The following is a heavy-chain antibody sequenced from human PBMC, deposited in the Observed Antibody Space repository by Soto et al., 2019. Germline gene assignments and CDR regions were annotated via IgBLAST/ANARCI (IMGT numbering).Heavy chain of an antibody. Sequence: GGSLRLSCAASGFTFNSYGMHWVRQAPGKGLEWVAVISYDGSDEYYADSVKGRFTISRDNSKNTLYLQMNSLRAEDTAVYYCSKDLDGLQGLVDSSFCFDYWGQGTLVTVSS. CDR1: GFTFNSYG. J-gene: IGHJ4*02. CDR3: SKDLDGLQGLVDSSFCFDY. V-gene: IGHV3-30*18. CDR2: ISYDGSDE. D-gene: IGHD3-16*02.